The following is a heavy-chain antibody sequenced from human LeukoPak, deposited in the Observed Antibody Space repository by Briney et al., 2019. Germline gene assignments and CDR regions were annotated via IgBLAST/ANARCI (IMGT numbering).Heavy chain of an antibody. D-gene: IGHD3-22*01. Sequence: GGSLRLSCTASGFTFGDYAMSWVRQAPGKGLEWVGFIRSKAYGGTTEYAASVKGRFTISRDDSKSIAYLQMNSLKTEDTAVYYCTRAGYYYDSSGPWGLNYFDYWGQGTLVTVSS. CDR3: TRAGYYYDSSGPWGLNYFDY. V-gene: IGHV3-49*04. CDR2: IRSKAYGGTT. J-gene: IGHJ4*02. CDR1: GFTFGDYA.